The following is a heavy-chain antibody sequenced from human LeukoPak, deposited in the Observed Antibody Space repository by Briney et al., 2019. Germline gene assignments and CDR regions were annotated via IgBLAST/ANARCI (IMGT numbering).Heavy chain of an antibody. CDR1: GYTFTSYA. J-gene: IGHJ4*02. Sequence: ASVKVSCKASGYTFTSYAISWVRQAPGQGLEWMGWSSPYNGNTNYAQKLRGRVTMTTDTSTSTAYMELRSLRSDDTAVYYCARGGTSGWRTPNDDYWGQGTLVTVSS. CDR2: SSPYNGNT. D-gene: IGHD6-19*01. V-gene: IGHV1-18*01. CDR3: ARGGTSGWRTPNDDY.